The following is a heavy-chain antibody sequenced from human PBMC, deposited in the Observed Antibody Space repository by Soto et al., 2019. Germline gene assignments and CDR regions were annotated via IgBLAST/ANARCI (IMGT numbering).Heavy chain of an antibody. J-gene: IGHJ4*01. CDR3: ARAIGPTLFDY. CDR2: IGTTGDT. V-gene: IGHV3-13*04. CDR1: GFTFSSYN. D-gene: IGHD3-22*01. Sequence: PGGSLRLSCSASGFTFSSYNMHWVRQGTGKGLEWVSAIGTTGDTYYAGSVKGRFTISRENAKNSLYLQMNSLRAGDTAIYFCARAIGPTLFDYWGQGTLVTHSS.